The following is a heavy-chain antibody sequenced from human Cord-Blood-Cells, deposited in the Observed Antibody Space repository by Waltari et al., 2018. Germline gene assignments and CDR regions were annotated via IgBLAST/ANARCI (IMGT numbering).Heavy chain of an antibody. CDR2: IYYRGST. V-gene: IGHV4-59*01. CDR3: ARGSSSSWYGTEYFQH. D-gene: IGHD6-13*01. CDR1: GGSISSYY. J-gene: IGHJ1*01. Sequence: QVQLQESGPGLVKPSETLSLTCTVSGGSISSYYWSWIRQPPGKGLNGIGYIYYRGSTNYNPSLKSRVTIAVDTSKNQFSLKLSSVTAADTAVYYCARGSSSSWYGTEYFQHWGQGTLVTVSS.